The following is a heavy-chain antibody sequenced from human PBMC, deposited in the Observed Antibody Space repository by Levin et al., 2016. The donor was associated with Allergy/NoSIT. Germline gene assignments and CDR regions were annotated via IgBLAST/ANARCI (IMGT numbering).Heavy chain of an antibody. Sequence: GESLKISCAASGFTFSSYWMHWVRQAPGKGLVWVSRINSDGSSTSYADSVKGRFTISRDNAKNTLYLQMNSLRAEDTAVYYCAKEVAGGVNLGANNWFDPWGQGTLVTVSS. CDR2: INSDGSST. J-gene: IGHJ5*02. CDR1: GFTFSSYW. CDR3: AKEVAGGVNLGANNWFDP. V-gene: IGHV3-74*01. D-gene: IGHD2-15*01.